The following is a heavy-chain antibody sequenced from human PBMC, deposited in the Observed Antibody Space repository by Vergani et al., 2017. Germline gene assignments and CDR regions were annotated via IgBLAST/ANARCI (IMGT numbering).Heavy chain of an antibody. CDR2: IYYSGST. D-gene: IGHD2-21*02. J-gene: IGHJ3*02. CDR1: GGSISSYY. Sequence: QVQLQESGPGLVKPSETLSLTCTVSGGSISSYYWSWIRQPPGKGLEWIGYIYYSGSTNYNPSLKSRVTISVDTSKNQFSQKLSSVTAADTAVYYCARNPYCGGDCYSDAFDIWGQGTMVTVSS. V-gene: IGHV4-59*01. CDR3: ARNPYCGGDCYSDAFDI.